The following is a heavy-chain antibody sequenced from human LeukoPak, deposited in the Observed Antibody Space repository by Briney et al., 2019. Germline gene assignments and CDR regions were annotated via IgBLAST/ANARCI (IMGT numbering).Heavy chain of an antibody. CDR3: ARDRDCSYWFDP. J-gene: IGHJ5*02. Sequence: SETLSLTCTVSGGSISSYYWSWIRQPAGKGLEGIGRIYTSGNTNYNPSLKSRVTMSVDTTKNQFSLKLSSVTAADTGVYYCARDRDCSYWFDPWGQGTLVTVSS. CDR1: GGSISSYY. V-gene: IGHV4-4*07. CDR2: IYTSGNT. D-gene: IGHD2-21*02.